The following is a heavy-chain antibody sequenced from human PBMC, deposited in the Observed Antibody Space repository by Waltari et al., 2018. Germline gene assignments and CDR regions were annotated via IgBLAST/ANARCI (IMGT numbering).Heavy chain of an antibody. J-gene: IGHJ4*02. D-gene: IGHD6-19*01. CDR2: INHSGST. V-gene: IGHV4-34*01. Sequence: QVQLQQWGAGLLKPSETLSLTCAVYGGSFSGYYWSWIRQPPGKGLEWIGEINHSGSTNYNPSLKGRVTVAVDTAENQFSLKLSSVTAADTAVYYCARRPPAVAEAYWGQGTLVTVSS. CDR3: ARRPPAVAEAY. CDR1: GGSFSGYY.